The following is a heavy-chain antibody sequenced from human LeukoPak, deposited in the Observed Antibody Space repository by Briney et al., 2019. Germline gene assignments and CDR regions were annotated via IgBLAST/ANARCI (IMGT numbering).Heavy chain of an antibody. D-gene: IGHD5-12*01. V-gene: IGHV3-9*01. J-gene: IGHJ4*02. Sequence: PGRSLRLSYAASGFTFDDYAMHWVRQAPGKGLEWVSVISWNSGSIGYADSVKGRFTISRDNAKNSLYLQMNSLRAEGTALYYCAKDKGYSGYDHFDYWGQGTLVTVSS. CDR1: GFTFDDYA. CDR2: ISWNSGSI. CDR3: AKDKGYSGYDHFDY.